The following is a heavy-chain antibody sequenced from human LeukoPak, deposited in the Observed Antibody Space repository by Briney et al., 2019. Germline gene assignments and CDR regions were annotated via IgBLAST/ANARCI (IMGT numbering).Heavy chain of an antibody. CDR2: IYYSGST. J-gene: IGHJ4*02. CDR3: ARNFYASSGYYLDDFYSGF. CDR1: GASIISDTYY. D-gene: IGHD3-22*01. V-gene: IGHV4-39*07. Sequence: SETLSLTCTVSGASIISDTYYWGWIRQPPGKGLEWIGSIYYSGSTYYSPSLKSRVTMSVDTSTNQFSLKLISVTAADTALYYCARNFYASSGYYLDDFYSGFWGQGTLVTVSS.